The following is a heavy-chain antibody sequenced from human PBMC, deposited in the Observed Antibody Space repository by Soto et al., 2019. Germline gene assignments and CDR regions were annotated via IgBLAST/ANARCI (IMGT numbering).Heavy chain of an antibody. V-gene: IGHV4-30-2*01. CDR2: IYHSGST. CDR1: GGSISRGGYS. J-gene: IGHJ5*02. Sequence: SETLSLTCAVSGGSISRGGYSWCWFRHPPGKGLEWIGYIYHSGSTYYNPSLKSLVTISVDRSKNQFSLKLSSVTAADTAVYYCARASNGGSSAWFDPWGQGTLVTVSS. CDR3: ARASNGGSSAWFDP. D-gene: IGHD2-15*01.